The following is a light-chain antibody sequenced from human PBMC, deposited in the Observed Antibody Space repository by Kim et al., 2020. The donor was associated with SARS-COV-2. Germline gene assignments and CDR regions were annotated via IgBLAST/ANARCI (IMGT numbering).Light chain of an antibody. CDR1: RDVTNT. Sequence: DGQLTQSPGSLSASAGDRVTITCQVSRDVTNTLNWYQQKPGKAPKLLIYDTSNLETGVPSRFSGSGTGTYFTFTISSLQPEDIATYYCQNLRDFGQGTKLEI. J-gene: IGKJ2*01. CDR2: DTS. CDR3: QNLRD. V-gene: IGKV1-33*01.